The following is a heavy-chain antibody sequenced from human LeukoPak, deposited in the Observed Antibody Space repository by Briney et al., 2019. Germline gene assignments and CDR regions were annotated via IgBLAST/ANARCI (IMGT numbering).Heavy chain of an antibody. Sequence: GSLRLSCAASGFTFSSYEMNWVRQAPGKGLEWVSYISSSGSTIYYADSVKGRFTISRDNDKNSLYLQMNSLRAEDTAVYYCAREDYDFWSGYSRRALGYWGQGTLVAVSS. D-gene: IGHD3-3*01. CDR3: AREDYDFWSGYSRRALGY. J-gene: IGHJ4*02. CDR1: GFTFSSYE. CDR2: ISSSGSTI. V-gene: IGHV3-48*03.